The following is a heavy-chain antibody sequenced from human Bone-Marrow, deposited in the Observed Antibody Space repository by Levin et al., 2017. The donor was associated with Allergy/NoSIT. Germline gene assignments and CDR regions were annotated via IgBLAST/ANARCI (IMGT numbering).Heavy chain of an antibody. V-gene: IGHV3-64D*06. CDR3: VNDCSGGSCYSPDFDY. J-gene: IGHJ4*02. Sequence: GGSLRLSCSASGFTFSSYAMHWVRQAPGKGLEYVSAISSNGGSTYYADSVKGRFTISRDNSKNTLYLQMSSLRAEDTAVYYCVNDCSGGSCYSPDFDYWGQGTLVTVSS. CDR2: ISSNGGST. D-gene: IGHD2-15*01. CDR1: GFTFSSYA.